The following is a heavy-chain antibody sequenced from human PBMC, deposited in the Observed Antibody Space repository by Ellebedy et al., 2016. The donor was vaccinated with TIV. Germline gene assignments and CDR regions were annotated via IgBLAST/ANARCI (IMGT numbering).Heavy chain of an antibody. CDR2: TYYRSKWYN. V-gene: IGHV6-1*01. CDR1: GDSVSSNSAA. CDR3: ARDVVVVVAATSYYYYGMDV. Sequence: SQTLSLTCAISGDSVSSNSAAWIWIRQSPSRGLEWLGRTYYRSKWYNDYAVSVKSRITINPDTSKNQFSLQLNSVTPEDTAVYYCARDVVVVVAATSYYYYGMDVWGQGTTVTVSS. J-gene: IGHJ6*02. D-gene: IGHD2-15*01.